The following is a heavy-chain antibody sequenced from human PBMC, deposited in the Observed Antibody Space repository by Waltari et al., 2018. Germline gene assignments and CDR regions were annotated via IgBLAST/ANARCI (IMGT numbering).Heavy chain of an antibody. J-gene: IGHJ3*02. V-gene: IGHV3-7*01. CDR3: ARTQWDSTSRRAFDI. CDR1: GFTFSSYW. CDR2: RKEDGSEK. D-gene: IGHD1-26*01. Sequence: EVQLVESGGDLVQPGGSLRLSCAASGFTFSSYWMCWVRQAPGKGLEWVANRKEDGSEKYYVDSVNGRFTISRDNAKNSLYLQMNSLRAEDSAVYYCARTQWDSTSRRAFDIWGQGTVVTVSS.